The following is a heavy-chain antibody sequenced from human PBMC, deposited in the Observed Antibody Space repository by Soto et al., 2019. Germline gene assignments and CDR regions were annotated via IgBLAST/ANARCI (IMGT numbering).Heavy chain of an antibody. CDR2: INPNSGDT. Sequence: ASVKVSCKASGYIFTGYHIHWVRQAPGRGLEWMGWINPNSGDTEYAQNFQGRVTMTKNTLYLQMNSLRAEDTAVYYCASARGVIIQYYYYGMDVWGQGTTVTVSS. CDR3: ASARGVIIQYYYYGMDV. J-gene: IGHJ6*02. CDR1: GYIFTGYH. V-gene: IGHV1-2*02. D-gene: IGHD3-10*01.